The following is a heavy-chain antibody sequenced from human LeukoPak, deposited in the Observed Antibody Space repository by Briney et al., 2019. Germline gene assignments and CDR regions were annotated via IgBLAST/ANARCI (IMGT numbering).Heavy chain of an antibody. CDR2: ISGSGTDT. Sequence: PGGSLRLSRGGSGFTFSSYAMSSVRQAPGKGLEWASAISGSGTDTFYANSVKGRFTISRDNPKNTLYLQMSSLRAEDTAVYYCAKGGGSSCYSPSDYWGQGTLVTVSS. CDR1: GFTFSSYA. V-gene: IGHV3-23*01. CDR3: AKGGGSSCYSPSDY. J-gene: IGHJ4*02. D-gene: IGHD2-15*01.